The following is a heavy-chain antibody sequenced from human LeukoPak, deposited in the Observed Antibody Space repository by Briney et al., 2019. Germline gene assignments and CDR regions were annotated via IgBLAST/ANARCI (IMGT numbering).Heavy chain of an antibody. D-gene: IGHD3-10*01. CDR1: GYSISSGHY. J-gene: IGHJ4*02. Sequence: KTSETLSLTCTVSGYSISSGHYWGWIRQPPGKGLEWIGSIYHSGSTYYNPSLKSRVTISVDTSKNQFSLKLSSVTAADTAVYYCTRRGAEATLDYWGQGILVTVSS. V-gene: IGHV4-38-2*02. CDR3: TRRGAEATLDY. CDR2: IYHSGST.